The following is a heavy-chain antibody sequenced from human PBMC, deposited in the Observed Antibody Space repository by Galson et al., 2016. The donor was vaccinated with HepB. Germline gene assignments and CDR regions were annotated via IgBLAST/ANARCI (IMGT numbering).Heavy chain of an antibody. Sequence: SETLSLTCTVSGGSINSSGHYWGWIRLSPVKGLEWIGSTSHSGTTSYSPSFRSRITMSADTSKNQFSLRLNSMTAADTAVYYCARPTGSSAFYYYGIDVWGQGTKVTVSS. D-gene: IGHD3-10*01. CDR1: GGSINSSGHY. CDR3: ARPTGSSAFYYYGIDV. CDR2: TSHSGTT. V-gene: IGHV4-39*01. J-gene: IGHJ6*02.